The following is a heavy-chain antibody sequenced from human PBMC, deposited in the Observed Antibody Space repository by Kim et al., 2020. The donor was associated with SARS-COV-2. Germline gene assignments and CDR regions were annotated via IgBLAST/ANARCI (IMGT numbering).Heavy chain of an antibody. D-gene: IGHD3-22*01. Sequence: SETLSLTCTVSGDSISRYYWSWIRQSPGKGLEWIGYIYYSGSTNYNPSFKSRVTISVDMSKNQFSLKLNSVTAADTAVYYCARQVGDFYDSGGYQDFWGQGTLVTVSS. CDR2: IYYSGST. J-gene: IGHJ4*02. V-gene: IGHV4-59*08. CDR1: GDSISRYY. CDR3: ARQVGDFYDSGGYQDF.